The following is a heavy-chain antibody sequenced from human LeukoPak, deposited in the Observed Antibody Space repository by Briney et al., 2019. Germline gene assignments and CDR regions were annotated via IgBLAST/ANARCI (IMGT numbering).Heavy chain of an antibody. V-gene: IGHV3-23*01. CDR2: ISGSGGST. J-gene: IGHJ4*02. Sequence: SGGSLRLSCAASGFTFSSYAMSWVRQAPGKGLEWVSAISGSGGSTYYADSVKGRFTISRDNSKNTLYLQMNSLRAEDTAVYYCAKSGSGSSRIYYFDYWGQGTLVTVSS. D-gene: IGHD5-12*01. CDR3: AKSGSGSSRIYYFDY. CDR1: GFTFSSYA.